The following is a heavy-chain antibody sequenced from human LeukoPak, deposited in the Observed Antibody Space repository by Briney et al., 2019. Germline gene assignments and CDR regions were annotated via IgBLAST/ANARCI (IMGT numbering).Heavy chain of an antibody. D-gene: IGHD3-3*01. V-gene: IGHV1-2*02. CDR3: ARGYYDFWSGYPFDY. CDR1: GYTFTGYY. J-gene: IGHJ4*02. CDR2: INPNSGGT. Sequence: ASVKVSCKASGYTFTGYYMHWVRRAPGQGLEWMGWINPNSGGTNYAQKFQGRVTMTRDTSISTAYMELSRLRSDDTAVYYCARGYYDFWSGYPFDYWGQGTLVTVSS.